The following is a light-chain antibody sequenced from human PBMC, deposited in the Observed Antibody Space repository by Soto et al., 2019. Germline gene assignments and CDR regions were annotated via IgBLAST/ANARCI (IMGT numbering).Light chain of an antibody. CDR1: QSVSSD. Sequence: EIVMTQSPATLSVSPGERATLSCRASQSVSSDLAWYHQKPGQAPRLLIYDASNRATGIPARFSGSGSGTEFTLTINSLQSEDFAVYYCQQYGSSEWTFGQGTKVDIK. V-gene: IGKV3-15*01. CDR3: QQYGSSEWT. J-gene: IGKJ1*01. CDR2: DAS.